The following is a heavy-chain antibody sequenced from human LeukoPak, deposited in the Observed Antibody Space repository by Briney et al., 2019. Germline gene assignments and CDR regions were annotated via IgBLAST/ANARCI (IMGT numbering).Heavy chain of an antibody. V-gene: IGHV4-59*10. J-gene: IGHJ6*03. CDR3: ARVYYDSSGPFTERYYYYYMDV. D-gene: IGHD3-22*01. CDR1: GGSFSGYY. Sequence: SETLSLTCAVYGGSFSGYYWSWIRQPAGKGLEWIGRIYTSGSTNYNPSLKSRVTISVDTSKNQFSLKLSSVTAADTAVYYCARVYYDSSGPFTERYYYYYMDVWGKGTTVTISS. CDR2: IYTSGST.